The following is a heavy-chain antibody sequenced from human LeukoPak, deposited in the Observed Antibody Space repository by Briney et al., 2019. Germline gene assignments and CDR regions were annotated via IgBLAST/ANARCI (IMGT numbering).Heavy chain of an antibody. CDR3: AAIHPFDY. CDR2: IRYDGSNK. J-gene: IGHJ4*02. D-gene: IGHD2-2*02. Sequence: GGSLRLSCAASGFTLSSYGMHWVRQAPGKGLEWVALIRYDGSNKYYADSVKGRFTISRDNSKNTLYLQMNSLRAEDTAVYYCAAIHPFDYWGQGTLVTVSS. V-gene: IGHV3-30*02. CDR1: GFTLSSYG.